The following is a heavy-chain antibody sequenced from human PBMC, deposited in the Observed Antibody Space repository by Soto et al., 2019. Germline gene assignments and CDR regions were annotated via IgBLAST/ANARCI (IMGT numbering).Heavy chain of an antibody. D-gene: IGHD2-15*01. CDR3: ARRGIDCSGGSCYDEAFDI. V-gene: IGHV1-18*01. CDR2: ISAYNGNT. CDR1: GYTFTSYG. J-gene: IGHJ3*02. Sequence: GASVKVSCKASGYTFTSYGISWVRQAPGQGLEWMGWISAYNGNTNYAQKLQGRDTMTTDTSTSTAYMELRSLRSDDTAVYYCARRGIDCSGGSCYDEAFDIRGQGTMVTVSS.